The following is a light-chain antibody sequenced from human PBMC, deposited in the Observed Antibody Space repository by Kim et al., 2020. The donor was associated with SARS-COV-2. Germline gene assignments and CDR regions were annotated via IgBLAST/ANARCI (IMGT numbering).Light chain of an antibody. CDR1: QSLSNSY. CDR3: QPYDTTPWT. J-gene: IGKJ1*01. CDR2: GAS. V-gene: IGKV3-20*01. Sequence: EIVLTQSPGTLSLSPGERATLSCRASQSLSNSYLAWYQQRPGQAPRLLIFGASARATGIPDRFSGGGSGTDFTLTISRLEPEDFAVYYCQPYDTTPWTFGQGTKVDIK.